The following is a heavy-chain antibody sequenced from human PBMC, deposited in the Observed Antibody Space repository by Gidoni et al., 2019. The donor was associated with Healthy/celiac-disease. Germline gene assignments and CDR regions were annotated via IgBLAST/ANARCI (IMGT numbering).Heavy chain of an antibody. CDR1: GFTFSSYS. J-gene: IGHJ6*02. V-gene: IGHV3-21*01. D-gene: IGHD5-18*01. Sequence: EVQLVESGGGLVKPGGSLRLSCAASGFTFSSYSMNWVRQAPGKGLEWVSSISSSGSTIYYADSVKGRFTISRDNAKNSLYLQMNSLRAEDTAVYYCARENAAMAKYYYYYGMDVWGQGTTVTVSS. CDR2: ISSSGSTI. CDR3: ARENAAMAKYYYYYGMDV.